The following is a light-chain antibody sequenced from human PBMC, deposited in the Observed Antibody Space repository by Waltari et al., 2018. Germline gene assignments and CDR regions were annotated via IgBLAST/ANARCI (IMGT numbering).Light chain of an antibody. Sequence: IVLTQSPATLSLSPGVRATLSCRASQGISSFLAWYQQKPGQAPRLLVYDASNRATGIPARFSGSGSGADFTLTISSLEPEDFAVYYCQQRTNWPSFGGGTRVELK. CDR2: DAS. V-gene: IGKV3-11*01. CDR3: QQRTNWPS. CDR1: QGISSF. J-gene: IGKJ4*01.